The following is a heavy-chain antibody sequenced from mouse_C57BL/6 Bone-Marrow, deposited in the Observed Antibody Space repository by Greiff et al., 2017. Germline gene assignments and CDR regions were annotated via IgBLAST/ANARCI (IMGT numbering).Heavy chain of an antibody. V-gene: IGHV3-3*01. J-gene: IGHJ4*01. Sequence: DVQLQESGPSLVRPSQTLSLTCTVTGFSINSDCYWIWIRQFPGNKLEYIGYTFYSGITYYNPSLESRTYITRDTSKNQFSLKLSSVTTEDTATYYCAREGGYYSNLYAMDYWGQGTSVTVSS. D-gene: IGHD2-5*01. CDR2: TFYSGIT. CDR3: AREGGYYSNLYAMDY. CDR1: GFSINSDCY.